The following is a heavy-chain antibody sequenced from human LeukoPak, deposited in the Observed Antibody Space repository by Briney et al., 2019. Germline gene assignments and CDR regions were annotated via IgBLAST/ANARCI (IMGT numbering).Heavy chain of an antibody. J-gene: IGHJ4*02. CDR2: VHLDGRT. Sequence: GSLRLSCAASGFTFSDSAMTWVRQAPGKGLEWIGEVHLDGRTNYNPSLKSRLIMSVDLPENHISLKPTSVTAADTAVYYCAREGGFYRPLDYSGQGTLVTVSS. D-gene: IGHD3-3*01. CDR3: AREGGFYRPLDY. V-gene: IGHV4-4*02. CDR1: GFTFSDSAM.